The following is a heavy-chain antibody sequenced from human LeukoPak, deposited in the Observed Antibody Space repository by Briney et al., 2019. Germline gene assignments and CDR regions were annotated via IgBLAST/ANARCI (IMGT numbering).Heavy chain of an antibody. CDR3: ARAAIRVDFFDS. J-gene: IGHJ4*02. CDR2: IHSSATYI. CDR1: GFLFGGHA. D-gene: IGHD2-2*01. V-gene: IGHV3-21*06. Sequence: GGSLRLSCAASGFLFGGHAMVWIRQAPGKGLECVSSIHSSATYITYADSVRGRFTISRDNDKNSLFLDMNDLRAEDTAVYYSARAAIRVDFFDSWGQGTLVAVSS.